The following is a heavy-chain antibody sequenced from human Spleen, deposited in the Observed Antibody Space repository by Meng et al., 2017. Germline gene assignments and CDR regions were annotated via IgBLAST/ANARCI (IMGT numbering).Heavy chain of an antibody. Sequence: EGSLRLSCAASGFTFSSYAMHWVRQAPGKGLEWVAVISYDGSNKYYADSVKGRFTISRDNSKNTLYLQMNSLRAEDTAVYYCARDKAIAAEGVHSWFDPWGQGTLVTVSS. CDR3: ARDKAIAAEGVHSWFDP. J-gene: IGHJ5*02. CDR2: ISYDGSNK. V-gene: IGHV3-30*04. D-gene: IGHD6-13*01. CDR1: GFTFSSYA.